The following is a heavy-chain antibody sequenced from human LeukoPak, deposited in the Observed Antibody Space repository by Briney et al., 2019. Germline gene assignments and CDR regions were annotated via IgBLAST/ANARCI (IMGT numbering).Heavy chain of an antibody. CDR3: AREGVDYGDYWWFDP. CDR2: INPNSGGT. J-gene: IGHJ5*02. V-gene: IGHV1-2*04. Sequence: GASVKVSCKASGYTFTGYYMHWVRQAPGQGLEWMGWINPNSGGTNYAQKFQGWVTMTRDTSISTAYMELSRLRSDDTAVYYCAREGVDYGDYWWFDPWGQGTLVTVSS. CDR1: GYTFTGYY. D-gene: IGHD4-17*01.